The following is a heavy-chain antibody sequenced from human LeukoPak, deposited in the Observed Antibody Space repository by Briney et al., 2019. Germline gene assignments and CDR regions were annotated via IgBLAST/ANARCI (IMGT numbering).Heavy chain of an antibody. V-gene: IGHV4-39*01. Sequence: SETLSLTCTVSGGSISSSSYYWGWIRQPPGKGLEWIGSIYYSGSTYYNPSLKSRVTISVDTSKNQFSPKLSSVTAADTAVYYCARTWFGELSDAFDYWGQGTLVTVSS. J-gene: IGHJ4*02. D-gene: IGHD3-10*01. CDR3: ARTWFGELSDAFDY. CDR2: IYYSGST. CDR1: GGSISSSSYY.